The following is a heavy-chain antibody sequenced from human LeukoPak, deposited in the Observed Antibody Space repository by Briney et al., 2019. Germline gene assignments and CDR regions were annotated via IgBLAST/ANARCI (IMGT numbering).Heavy chain of an antibody. CDR3: AGELTIFGVAQDAFDI. V-gene: IGHV1-69*13. CDR2: IIPIFGTA. Sequence: SVKVSCKASGGTFSSYAISWVRQAPGQGLEWMGGIIPIFGTANYAQKFQGRVTITADESTSTAYMELSSLRSEDTAVYYCAGELTIFGVAQDAFDIWGQGTMVTVSS. D-gene: IGHD3-3*01. CDR1: GGTFSSYA. J-gene: IGHJ3*02.